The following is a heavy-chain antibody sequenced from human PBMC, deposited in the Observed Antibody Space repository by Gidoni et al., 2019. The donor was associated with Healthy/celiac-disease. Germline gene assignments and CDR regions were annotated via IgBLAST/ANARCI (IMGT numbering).Heavy chain of an antibody. CDR3: TSRYSGYGSYYYMDV. V-gene: IGHV3-73*01. D-gene: IGHD5-12*01. J-gene: IGHJ6*03. Sequence: FSGSAMHWVRQASGQGLEWVGRIRSKANSYATAYAASVKGRFTISRDDSKNTAYLQMNSLKTEDTAVYYCTSRYSGYGSYYYMDVWGKGTTVTVSS. CDR1: FSGSA. CDR2: IRSKANSYAT.